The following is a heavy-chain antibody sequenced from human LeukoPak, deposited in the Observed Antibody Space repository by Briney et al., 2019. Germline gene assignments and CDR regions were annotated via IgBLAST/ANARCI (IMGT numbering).Heavy chain of an antibody. CDR2: ISDSGST. Sequence: SETLSLTCTISGGSINNFYWSWIRQPPGKGLEWIWCISDSGSTNYSPSLESRVTISFDTSNHHFSLQLSSVTAVDKAVYYCARRGGYTGYDRDWGQGTLVTVSS. D-gene: IGHD5-12*01. CDR3: ARRGGYTGYDRD. V-gene: IGHV4-59*08. J-gene: IGHJ4*02. CDR1: GGSINNFY.